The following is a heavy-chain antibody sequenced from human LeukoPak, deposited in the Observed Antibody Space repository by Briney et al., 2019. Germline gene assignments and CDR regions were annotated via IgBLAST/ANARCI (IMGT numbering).Heavy chain of an antibody. Sequence: PSETLSLTCAVYGGSFSGYYWSWIRQPAGKGLEWIGRIYTSGGTNYNPSLKSRVTMSVDTSKNQFSLKLSSVTAADTAVYYCARENPQYYFDYWGQGTLVTVSS. CDR3: ARENPQYYFDY. V-gene: IGHV4-4*07. J-gene: IGHJ4*02. CDR2: IYTSGGT. CDR1: GGSFSGYY.